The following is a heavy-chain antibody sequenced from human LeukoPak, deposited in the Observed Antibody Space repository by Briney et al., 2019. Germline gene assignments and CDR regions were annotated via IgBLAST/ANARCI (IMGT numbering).Heavy chain of an antibody. Sequence: GGSLRRYCAASEFTFSDYQRNRLRPAQGQGLEWVSYISSSGTVIYYADSVKGRFTISRDNAKNSLYLQMNSLRAEDTAVYYCARGRYYYGSWYMDVWGQGTTVTVSS. CDR3: ARGRYYYGSWYMDV. J-gene: IGHJ6*02. CDR2: ISSSGTVI. V-gene: IGHV3-11*01. CDR1: EFTFSDYQ. D-gene: IGHD3-10*01.